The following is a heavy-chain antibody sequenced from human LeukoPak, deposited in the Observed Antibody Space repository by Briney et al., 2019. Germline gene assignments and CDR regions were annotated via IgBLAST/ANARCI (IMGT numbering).Heavy chain of an antibody. Sequence: SETLSLTCTVSGGSITSSYWSWIRQPSGKGLEWIGYIYYSGSTNYNPSLKSRVTISVDTSKNQFSLKLSSVTAADTAVYYRARDPTGNNWFDPWGQGTLVTVSS. J-gene: IGHJ5*02. CDR3: ARDPTGNNWFDP. CDR1: GGSITSSY. CDR2: IYYSGST. D-gene: IGHD3-10*01. V-gene: IGHV4-59*01.